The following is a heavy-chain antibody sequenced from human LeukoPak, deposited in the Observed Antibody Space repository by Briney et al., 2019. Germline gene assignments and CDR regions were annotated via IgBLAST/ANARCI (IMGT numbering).Heavy chain of an antibody. CDR3: AKAFSSGYDIPNDY. CDR2: ISGSGGST. V-gene: IGHV3-23*01. CDR1: GITLSNYG. D-gene: IGHD5-12*01. Sequence: GGSLRLSCAVSGITLSNYGMSWVRQAPGKGLEWVAGISGSGGSTYYADSVKGRFTISRDNSKNTLYLQMNSLRAEDTAVYYCAKAFSSGYDIPNDYWGQGTLVTVSS. J-gene: IGHJ4*02.